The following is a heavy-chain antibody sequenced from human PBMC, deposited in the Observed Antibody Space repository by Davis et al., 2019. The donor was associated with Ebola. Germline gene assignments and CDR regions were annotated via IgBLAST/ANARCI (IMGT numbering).Heavy chain of an antibody. V-gene: IGHV3-21*01. CDR3: ARDTWARSNYYYYYGMDV. CDR2: ISSSSRYK. D-gene: IGHD1-26*01. Sequence: PGGSLRLSCAASGFTFSTYAMHWVRQAPGKGLEWVSAISSSSRYKYYADSLKGRFTISRDNAKNSLFLQMNSLRAEDTAVYYCARDTWARSNYYYYYGMDVWGQGTTVTVSS. J-gene: IGHJ6*02. CDR1: GFTFSTYA.